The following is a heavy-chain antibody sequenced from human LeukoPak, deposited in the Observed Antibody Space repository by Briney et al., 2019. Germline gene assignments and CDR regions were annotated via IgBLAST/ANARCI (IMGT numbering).Heavy chain of an antibody. CDR2: TYYRSKWYN. CDR1: GDSVSSNSTA. D-gene: IGHD5-24*01. CDR3: TRGAPVGSSREFDY. V-gene: IGHV6-1*01. J-gene: IGHJ4*02. Sequence: SQTLSLTCAISGDSVSSNSTAWNWIRQSPSRGLEWLGRTYYRSKWYNDYAVSVKSRITINPDTSKNQFSLQLNSVTPEDTAVYYCTRGAPVGSSREFDYWGQGTLVTVSS.